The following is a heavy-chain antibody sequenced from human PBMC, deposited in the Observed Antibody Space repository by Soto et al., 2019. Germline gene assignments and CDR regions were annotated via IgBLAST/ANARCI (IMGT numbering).Heavy chain of an antibody. CDR1: GGTFSTYA. D-gene: IGHD5-18*01. CDR3: ARAAYSYGTAYLSYYYGMDV. CDR2: IIPIFGTA. Sequence: QVQLVQSGAEVKKPGSSVKVSCKASGGTFSTYAISWVRQAPGQGLEWVGGIIPIFGTANYAQKFQGRVTITADESTSTAYMELSSLRSEDTAVYYCARAAYSYGTAYLSYYYGMDVWGQGTTVTVSS. V-gene: IGHV1-69*01. J-gene: IGHJ6*02.